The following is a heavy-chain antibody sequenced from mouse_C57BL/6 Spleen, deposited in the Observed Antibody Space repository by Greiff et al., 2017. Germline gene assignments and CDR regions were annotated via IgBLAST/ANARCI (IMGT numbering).Heavy chain of an antibody. D-gene: IGHD1-2*01. V-gene: IGHV1-18*01. CDR1: GYTFTDYN. J-gene: IGHJ1*03. CDR2: INPNNGGT. CDR3: ARRRITTAPWYFDV. Sequence: EVQLQQSGPELVKPGASVKIPCKASGYTFTDYNMDWVKQSHGKSLEWIGDINPNNGGTIYNQKFKGKATLTVYKSSSTAYMELLSLTSEDTAVYYCARRRITTAPWYFDVWGTGTTVTVSS.